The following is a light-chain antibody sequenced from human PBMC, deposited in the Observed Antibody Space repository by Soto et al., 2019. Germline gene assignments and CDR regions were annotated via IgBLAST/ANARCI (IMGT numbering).Light chain of an antibody. V-gene: IGKV3-20*01. Sequence: EIVLTQSPGTLSLSPGERATLSCRASQSISSSNLAWYQQKPGQAPRLLLYGAYNRAAGIPDRFSCSGSGTDFTLTISRMEPEDFVVYYCHQYGRSPDWDRWTFGQGTKVEVK. CDR3: HQYGRSPDWDRWT. J-gene: IGKJ1*01. CDR2: GAY. CDR1: QSISSSN.